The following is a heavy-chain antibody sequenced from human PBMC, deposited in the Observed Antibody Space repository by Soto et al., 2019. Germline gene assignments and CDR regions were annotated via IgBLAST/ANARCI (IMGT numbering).Heavy chain of an antibody. CDR2: IWYDGSNK. J-gene: IGHJ4*02. V-gene: IGHV3-33*01. CDR1: GFTFTSYG. D-gene: IGHD6-13*01. CDR3: ARDSSWYLDK. Sequence: PGGSLRLSCAASGFTFTSYGMHWIRQAPGKGLEWVAFIWYDGSNKYYGDSVKGRFTISRDNSKNTLYLQMNSLRADDTAVYYCARDSSWYLDKWGQGTLVTVSS.